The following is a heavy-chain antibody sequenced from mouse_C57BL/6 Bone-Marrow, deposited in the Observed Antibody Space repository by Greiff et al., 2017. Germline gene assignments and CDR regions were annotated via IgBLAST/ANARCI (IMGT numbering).Heavy chain of an antibody. J-gene: IGHJ1*03. V-gene: IGHV5-4*01. CDR2: ISDGGSYT. Sequence: EVQRVESGGGLVKPGGSLKLSCAASGFTFSSYAMSWVRQTPEKRLEWVATISDGGSYTYYPDNVKGRFTISRDNAKNNLYLQLSHLKSEDTAMFYCARELPPFTTVEAPWYFDVWGTETTVTVSS. CDR3: ARELPPFTTVEAPWYFDV. CDR1: GFTFSSYA. D-gene: IGHD1-1*02.